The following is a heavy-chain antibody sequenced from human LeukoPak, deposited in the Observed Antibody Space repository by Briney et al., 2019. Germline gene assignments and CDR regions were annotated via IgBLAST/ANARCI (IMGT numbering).Heavy chain of an antibody. CDR1: GFTFSSYS. V-gene: IGHV3-48*02. CDR3: ARGKIYIDY. Sequence: QTGGSLRLSYAASGFTFSSYSMNWVRQAPGKGLEWVSYISSGSNTIYYADSVKGRFTISRDNAKNSLYLQMNSLRYEDTAVYYCARGKIYIDYWGQGTLVTVSS. J-gene: IGHJ4*02. CDR2: ISSGSNTI.